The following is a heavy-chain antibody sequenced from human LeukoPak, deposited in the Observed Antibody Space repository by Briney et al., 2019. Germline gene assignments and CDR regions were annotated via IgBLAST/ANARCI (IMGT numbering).Heavy chain of an antibody. V-gene: IGHV3-53*01. J-gene: IGHJ5*02. CDR2: IYSGGST. CDR3: ARHDWFDP. Sequence: HPSETLSLTCTVSGASISGSGYYWGWIRQPPGKGLEWVSVIYSGGSTYYADSVKGRFTISRDNSKNMLYLEMNSLRAEDTAVYYCARHDWFDPWGQGTLVTVSS. D-gene: IGHD3-3*01. CDR1: GASISGSGYY.